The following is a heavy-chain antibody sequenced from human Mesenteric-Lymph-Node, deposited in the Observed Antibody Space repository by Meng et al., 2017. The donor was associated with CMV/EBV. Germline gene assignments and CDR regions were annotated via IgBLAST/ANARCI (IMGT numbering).Heavy chain of an antibody. V-gene: IGHV4-34*01. J-gene: IGHJ4*02. Sequence: GSLRLSCAVYGGSFSGYYWSWIRQPPGKGLEWIGEINHSGSTNYNPSLKSRVTISVDTSKNQFSLKLSSVTAADTAVYYCARYSPPLYYYDSSGSQGVDYWGQGTLVTVSS. D-gene: IGHD3-22*01. CDR1: GGSFSGYY. CDR3: ARYSPPLYYYDSSGSQGVDY. CDR2: INHSGST.